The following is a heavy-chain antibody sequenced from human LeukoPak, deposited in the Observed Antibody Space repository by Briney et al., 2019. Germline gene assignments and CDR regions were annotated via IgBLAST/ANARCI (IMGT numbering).Heavy chain of an antibody. CDR2: INHSGST. CDR1: GGSFSGYY. D-gene: IGHD3-10*01. CDR3: ARGRVSGSGRNYYYYYMDV. J-gene: IGHJ6*03. V-gene: IGHV4-34*01. Sequence: SETLSLTCAVYGGSFSGYYWSWIRQPPGKGLEWMGGINHSGSTNYNPSLKSRVTISVDTSKNQFSLKLSSVTAADTAVYYCARGRVSGSGRNYYYYYMDVWGKGTTVTVSS.